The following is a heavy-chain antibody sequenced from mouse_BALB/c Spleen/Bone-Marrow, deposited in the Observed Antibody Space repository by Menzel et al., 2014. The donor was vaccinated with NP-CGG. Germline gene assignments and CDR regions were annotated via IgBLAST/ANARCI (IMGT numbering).Heavy chain of an antibody. CDR2: ISSGGSYT. D-gene: IGHD2-3*01. CDR3: ARQDGFDY. CDR1: GFTFSNYA. J-gene: IGHJ2*01. Sequence: EVQRVESGGGLVKPGGSLKLSCAASGFTFSNYAMSWVRQTPEKRLEWVAIISSGGSYTYYPDSVKGRFTISRDNAKTILYLQMSSLRSEDTAMYYCARQDGFDYWGQGTTLTVFS. V-gene: IGHV5-9-3*01.